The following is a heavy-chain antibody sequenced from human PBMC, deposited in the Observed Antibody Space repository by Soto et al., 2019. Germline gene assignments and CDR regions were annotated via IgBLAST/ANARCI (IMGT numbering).Heavy chain of an antibody. D-gene: IGHD7-27*01. J-gene: IGHJ3*02. CDR3: ASGSLTGDIAPLDAFDI. CDR2: TYYRSKWYN. Sequence: SQTLSLTCAISGDSVSSNSAAWNWIRQSPSRGLEWLGRTYYRSKWYNDYAVSVKSRITINPDTSKNQFSLQLNSVTPEDTAVYYCASGSLTGDIAPLDAFDIWGQGTMVTVSS. CDR1: GDSVSSNSAA. V-gene: IGHV6-1*01.